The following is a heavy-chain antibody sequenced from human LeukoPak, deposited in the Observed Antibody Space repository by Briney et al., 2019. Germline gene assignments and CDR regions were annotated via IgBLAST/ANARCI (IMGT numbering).Heavy chain of an antibody. Sequence: PGGSLRLSCAASGFTFDDYAMHWVRQATGKGLEWVSSISSSSSYIYYADSVKGRFTISRDNAKNSLYLQMNSLRAEDTAVYYCARGGALRYYFDYWGQGTLVTVSS. V-gene: IGHV3-21*01. CDR2: ISSSSSYI. J-gene: IGHJ4*02. D-gene: IGHD3-16*01. CDR3: ARGGALRYYFDY. CDR1: GFTFDDYA.